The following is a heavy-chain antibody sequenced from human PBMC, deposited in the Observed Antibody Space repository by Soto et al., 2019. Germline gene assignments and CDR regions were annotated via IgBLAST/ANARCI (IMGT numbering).Heavy chain of an antibody. V-gene: IGHV3-74*03. Sequence: GGLRLSCGASGFDFSNYWMHWVRQAPGKGLVWVSRINGDGSDTKYADSVKGQFTISRDNARNTVYLQMNSLRADDTAVYYCVRENYYYGMDVWGPGTTVTVSS. J-gene: IGHJ6*02. CDR2: INGDGSDT. CDR1: GFDFSNYW. CDR3: VRENYYYGMDV.